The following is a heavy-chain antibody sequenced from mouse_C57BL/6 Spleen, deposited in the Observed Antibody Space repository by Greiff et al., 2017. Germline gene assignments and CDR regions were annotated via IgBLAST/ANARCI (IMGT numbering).Heavy chain of an antibody. Sequence: EVNVVESGEGLVKPGGSLKLSCAASGFTFSSYAMSWVRQTPEKRLEWIAYISSGGDYIYYADTVKGRFTISRDNARNTLYLQMSSLKSEDTAMYYCTTTVVAFYAMDYWGQGTSVTVSS. CDR1: GFTFSSYA. V-gene: IGHV5-9-1*02. J-gene: IGHJ4*01. CDR3: TTTVVAFYAMDY. CDR2: ISSGGDYI. D-gene: IGHD1-1*01.